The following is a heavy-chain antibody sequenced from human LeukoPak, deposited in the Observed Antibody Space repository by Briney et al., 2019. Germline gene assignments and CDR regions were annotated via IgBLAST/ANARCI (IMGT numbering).Heavy chain of an antibody. D-gene: IGHD3-16*01. CDR2: IYNREST. CDR1: GGFISRYF. CDR3: AKYDHGSIYH. V-gene: IGHV4-4*07. Sequence: PSETLSLTCSVAGGFISRYFGGWIRQPAGKGSVWLGRIYNRESTTYHSSLKRRVTVSADNSKNPFSLKVNSVTAAHTALYYCAKYDHGSIYHWGQGLLVPVSS. J-gene: IGHJ1*01.